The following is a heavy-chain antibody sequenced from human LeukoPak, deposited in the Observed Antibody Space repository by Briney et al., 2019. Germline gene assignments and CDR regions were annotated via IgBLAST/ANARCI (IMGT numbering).Heavy chain of an antibody. Sequence: PSETLSLTCTVSGGSISSSSYYWGWIRQPPGKGLEWIGSIYYSGSTYYNPSLKSRVTISVDTSKNQFSLKLSSVTAADTAVYYCARHPDWRPRGYFQHWGQGTLVTVSS. CDR1: GGSISSSSYY. CDR3: ARHPDWRPRGYFQH. CDR2: IYYSGST. J-gene: IGHJ1*01. D-gene: IGHD3-3*01. V-gene: IGHV4-39*01.